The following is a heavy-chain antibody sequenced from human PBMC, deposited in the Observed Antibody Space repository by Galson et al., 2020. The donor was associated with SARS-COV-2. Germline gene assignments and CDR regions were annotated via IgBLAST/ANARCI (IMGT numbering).Heavy chain of an antibody. CDR2: IKRRIDGETT. V-gene: IGHV3-15*01. J-gene: IGHJ6*03. D-gene: IGHD3-10*01. Sequence: GGSLRLSCAVSGFTFSNAWMIWVRQAPGKGLEWVGPIKRRIDGETTDYAASVKGRFIISRDDLKNTLYLHMNGLKTEDTGVYYCAIRLGGVGCMDVWGKGTTVAVSS. CDR3: AIRLGGVGCMDV. CDR1: GFTFSNAW.